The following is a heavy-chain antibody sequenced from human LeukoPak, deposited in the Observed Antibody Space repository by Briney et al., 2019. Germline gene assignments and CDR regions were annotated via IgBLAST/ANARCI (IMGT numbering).Heavy chain of an antibody. CDR2: IWYDGSNK. CDR3: ARDAAVVVPAAVPYGMDV. Sequence: GGSLRLSCAASGFTFSSYGMHWVRQAPGKGLEWVAVIWYDGSNKYYADSVKGRFTISRDNPKNTLYLQMNSLRAEDTAVYYCARDAAVVVPAAVPYGMDVWGQGTTVTVSS. V-gene: IGHV3-33*01. J-gene: IGHJ6*02. D-gene: IGHD2-2*01. CDR1: GFTFSSYG.